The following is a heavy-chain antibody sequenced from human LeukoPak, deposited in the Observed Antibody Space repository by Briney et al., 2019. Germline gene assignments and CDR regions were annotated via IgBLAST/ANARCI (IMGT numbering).Heavy chain of an antibody. CDR2: ISSSSSYI. Sequence: GGSLRLSCAASGFTFSSYSMNWVRQAPGKGLEWVSSISSSSSYIYYADSVKGRFTISRDNAKNSLYLQMNSLRAEDTAVYYCAKDRPLYYGSGSYYIGYYFDYWGQGTLVTVSS. J-gene: IGHJ4*02. D-gene: IGHD3-10*01. CDR1: GFTFSSYS. CDR3: AKDRPLYYGSGSYYIGYYFDY. V-gene: IGHV3-21*01.